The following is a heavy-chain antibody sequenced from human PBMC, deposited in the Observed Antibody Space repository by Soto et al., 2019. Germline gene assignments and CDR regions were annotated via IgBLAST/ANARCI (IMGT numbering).Heavy chain of an antibody. V-gene: IGHV4-4*07. Sequence: QVQLQESGPGLVKPSETLSLTCSVPGGAISSYYWSWVRQPAGKGLEWIGRVFSSGSTNYNASLKSRVSMSIDTSKNEVFLTLRSVTAADTAVYYCARVAFSYFGMDVWGPGTTVTVSS. CDR1: GGAISSYY. CDR3: ARVAFSYFGMDV. CDR2: VFSSGST. D-gene: IGHD3-3*02. J-gene: IGHJ6*02.